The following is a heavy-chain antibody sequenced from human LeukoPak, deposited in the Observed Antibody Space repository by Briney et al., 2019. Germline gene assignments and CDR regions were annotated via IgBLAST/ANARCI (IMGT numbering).Heavy chain of an antibody. CDR2: SNPSGDST. CDR1: GYTFTIYY. J-gene: IGHJ4*02. Sequence: ASVKVSCKASGYTFTIYYIHWVRQAPGHGLEWMGISNPSGDSTNYAQKFQGRVTMTRDTSTSTVYMDLSSLRSEDTAVYYCARWTTTFLDYWGQGTLVTVSS. V-gene: IGHV1-46*01. D-gene: IGHD1-1*01. CDR3: ARWTTTFLDY.